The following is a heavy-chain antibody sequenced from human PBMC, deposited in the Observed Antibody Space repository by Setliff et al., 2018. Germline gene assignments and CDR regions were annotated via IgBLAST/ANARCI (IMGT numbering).Heavy chain of an antibody. CDR1: GGSISSTNHY. CDR2: IYYSGST. J-gene: IGHJ4*02. D-gene: IGHD1-20*01. CDR3: ARRISDNGLDY. Sequence: SETLSLTCTVSGGSISSTNHYWSWIRQPPGKGLEWIGSIYYSGSTYYNPSLKSRVTISVDTSKNQFSLKLSSVTAADTAVYYCARRISDNGLDYWGQGTLVTVSS. V-gene: IGHV4-39*07.